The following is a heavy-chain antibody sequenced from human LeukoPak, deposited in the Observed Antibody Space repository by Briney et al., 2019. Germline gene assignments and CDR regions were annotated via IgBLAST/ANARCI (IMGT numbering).Heavy chain of an antibody. CDR2: IYTSGST. CDR3: ARVRPGKHPNWFDP. J-gene: IGHJ5*02. D-gene: IGHD1-14*01. V-gene: IGHV4-4*07. CDR1: GGSISSYY. Sequence: PSETLSLTCTVSGGSISSYYWSWIRQPAGKGLEWIGRIYTSGSTNYNPSLKSRVTMSVDTSKNQFSLKLSSVTAADTAVYYCARVRPGKHPNWFDPWGQETLVTVSS.